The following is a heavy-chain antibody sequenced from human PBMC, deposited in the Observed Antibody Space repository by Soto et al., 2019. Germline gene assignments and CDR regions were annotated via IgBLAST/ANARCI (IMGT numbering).Heavy chain of an antibody. V-gene: IGHV2-70*01. D-gene: IGHD6-13*01. CDR3: ARMWGSSWKPYYYYGMDV. Sequence: SGPTLVNPTQTLTLTCTFSGFSLSTSGMCVSWIRQHPGKALEWLALIDWDDDKYYSTSLKTRLTISKDTSKNQVVLTMTNMDPVDTATYYCARMWGSSWKPYYYYGMDVWGQGTTVTVSS. CDR2: IDWDDDK. J-gene: IGHJ6*02. CDR1: GFSLSTSGMC.